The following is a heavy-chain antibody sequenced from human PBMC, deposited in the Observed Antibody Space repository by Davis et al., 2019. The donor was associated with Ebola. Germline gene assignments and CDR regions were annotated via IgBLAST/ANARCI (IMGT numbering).Heavy chain of an antibody. J-gene: IGHJ6*02. CDR3: ARGSRNMDV. CDR2: IRYDGSNK. CDR1: GFTFSSYG. V-gene: IGHV3-30*02. Sequence: GESLKISCAASGFTFSSYGMHWVRQSPGKGLEWVAFIRYDGSNKEYADSVKGRFTISRDNAKDSLYLQMNSLRAEDTAVYYCARGSRNMDVWGQGTTVTVSS.